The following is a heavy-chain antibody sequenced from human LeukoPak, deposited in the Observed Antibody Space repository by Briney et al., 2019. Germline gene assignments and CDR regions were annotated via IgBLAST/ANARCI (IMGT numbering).Heavy chain of an antibody. CDR3: ARHWDYGDYVGYYYGMDV. D-gene: IGHD4-17*01. CDR1: GYSFTSYW. Sequence: GESLKISCKGSGYSFTSYWIGWVRPMPGKGLEWMGIIYPGDSDTRYSPSFQGQVTISADKSISTAYLQWSSLKASDTAIYFCARHWDYGDYVGYYYGMDVWGQGTTVTVSS. CDR2: IYPGDSDT. V-gene: IGHV5-51*01. J-gene: IGHJ6*02.